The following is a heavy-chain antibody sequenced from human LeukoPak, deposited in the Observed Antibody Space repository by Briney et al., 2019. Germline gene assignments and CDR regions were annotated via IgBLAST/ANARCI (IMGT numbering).Heavy chain of an antibody. CDR1: GFTFSSYE. J-gene: IGHJ4*02. D-gene: IGHD5-18*01. Sequence: GGSLRLSCAASGFTFSSYEMNWVRQAPGKGLEWVSYISSSGSTIYYADSVKGRFTISRDNAKNSLYLQMNSLRAEDTAVYYCATAGFRDSWIQAIDYWGQGTLVTVSS. CDR3: ATAGFRDSWIQAIDY. V-gene: IGHV3-48*03. CDR2: ISSSGSTI.